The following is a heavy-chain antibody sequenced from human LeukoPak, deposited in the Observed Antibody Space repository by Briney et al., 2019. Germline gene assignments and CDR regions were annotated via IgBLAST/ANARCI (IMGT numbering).Heavy chain of an antibody. CDR3: ARVMGDITIFGVVIKRDTPDYYSYGMDV. CDR2: IIPILGIA. J-gene: IGHJ6*02. CDR1: GSTFSSYA. D-gene: IGHD3-3*01. Sequence: SVKVSCKASGSTFSSYAISWVRQAPGQGLGWMGRIIPILGIANYAQKFQGRFTITADKSTSTAYMGLSSLRSEDTAVYYCARVMGDITIFGVVIKRDTPDYYSYGMDVWGQGTTVTVSS. V-gene: IGHV1-69*04.